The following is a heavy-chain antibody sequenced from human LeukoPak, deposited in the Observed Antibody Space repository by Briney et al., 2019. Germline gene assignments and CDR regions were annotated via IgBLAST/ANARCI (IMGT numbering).Heavy chain of an antibody. CDR2: IIPIFGTA. Sequence: SVKVSCKASRGTFSSYAISWVRQAPGQGLEWMGGIIPIFGTANYAQKFQGRVTITADESTSTAYMELSSLRSEDTAVYYCARDQRPYYYDSSGYYTLDYWGQGTLVTVSS. V-gene: IGHV1-69*13. CDR3: ARDQRPYYYDSSGYYTLDY. J-gene: IGHJ4*02. CDR1: RGTFSSYA. D-gene: IGHD3-22*01.